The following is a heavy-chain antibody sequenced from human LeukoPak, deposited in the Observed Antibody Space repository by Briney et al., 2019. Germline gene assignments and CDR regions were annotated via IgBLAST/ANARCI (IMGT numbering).Heavy chain of an antibody. Sequence: GASVKVSCKASGYTFTSYGISWVRQAPGQGLEWMGWISAYNGNTNYAQKLQGRVTMATDTSTSTAYMELRSLRSDDTAVYYCARVDGDTAMRPPVYYYYMDGWGKGTTVTVSS. J-gene: IGHJ6*03. CDR2: ISAYNGNT. CDR3: ARVDGDTAMRPPVYYYYMDG. D-gene: IGHD5-18*01. V-gene: IGHV1-18*01. CDR1: GYTFTSYG.